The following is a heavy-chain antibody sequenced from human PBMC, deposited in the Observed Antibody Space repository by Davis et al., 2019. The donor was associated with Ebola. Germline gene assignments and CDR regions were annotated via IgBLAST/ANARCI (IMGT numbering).Heavy chain of an antibody. CDR2: IKQDGSEK. J-gene: IGHJ1*01. V-gene: IGHV3-7*01. CDR1: GFTFSSYW. D-gene: IGHD6-6*01. CDR3: TAVRKGYFQH. Sequence: GESLKISCAASGFTFSSYWMSWVRQAPGKGLEWVANIKQDGSEKYYVDSVKGRFTISRDNAKNSLYLQMNSLRAEDTAVYYCTAVRKGYFQHWGQGTLVTVSS.